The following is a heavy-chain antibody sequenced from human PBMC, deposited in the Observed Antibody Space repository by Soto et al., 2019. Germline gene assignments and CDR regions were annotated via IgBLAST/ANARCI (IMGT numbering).Heavy chain of an antibody. CDR2: IIPILNIA. V-gene: IGHV1-69*02. CDR1: GGTFSNYT. D-gene: IGHD4-17*01. J-gene: IGHJ6*03. Sequence: QVQLVQSGAEVKKPGSSVKVSCKASGGTFSNYTISWVRQAPGQGLEWMGRIIPILNIANYAQKFQGRVTITADNSTTTAYMELSSLRSEDTAVYYCARVSEMGTVTEGFYYYMDVWGKGTTVTVSS. CDR3: ARVSEMGTVTEGFYYYMDV.